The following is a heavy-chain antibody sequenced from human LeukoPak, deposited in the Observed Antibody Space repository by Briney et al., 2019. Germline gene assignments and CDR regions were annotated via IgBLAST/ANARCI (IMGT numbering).Heavy chain of an antibody. CDR1: GFTVSSNY. Sequence: GSLRLSCSASGFTVSSNYMSWVRQAPGKGLEWVSVIYSGGSTYYADSVKGRFTISRDNSKNTLYLQMNSLRAEDTAVYYCARAQQQPFDYWGQGTLVTVSS. CDR3: ARAQQQPFDY. J-gene: IGHJ4*02. V-gene: IGHV3-53*01. D-gene: IGHD6-13*01. CDR2: IYSGGST.